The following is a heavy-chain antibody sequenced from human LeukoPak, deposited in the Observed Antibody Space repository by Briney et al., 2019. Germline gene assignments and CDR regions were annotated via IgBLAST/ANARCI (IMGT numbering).Heavy chain of an antibody. J-gene: IGHJ3*02. D-gene: IGHD3-22*01. V-gene: IGHV1-2*02. CDR1: GYTFTDYY. CDR3: ARVKSYYYDTSDKDAFDI. CDR2: INPSSGGT. Sequence: ASVKVSCKASGYTFTDYYMHWVRQAPGQGLEWMGWINPSSGGTNYAQKFQGRVTVTRDTSISTAYMDLSRLRSEDTAVYYCARVKSYYYDTSDKDAFDIWGQGTMVTVSS.